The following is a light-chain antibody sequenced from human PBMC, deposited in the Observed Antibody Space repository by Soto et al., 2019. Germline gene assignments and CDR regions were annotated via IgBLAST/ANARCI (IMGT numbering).Light chain of an antibody. CDR3: QQRSNWPSIT. CDR2: DAS. V-gene: IGKV3-11*01. CDR1: QSVSSY. J-gene: IGKJ5*01. Sequence: EIVMTQSPATLSVSPGAGATLSCRASQSVSSYLAWYQQKPDQAPRLLIYDASNRATGIPARFSGSGSGTDFTLTISSLEPEDFAVYYGQQRSNWPSITFGQGTRLEIK.